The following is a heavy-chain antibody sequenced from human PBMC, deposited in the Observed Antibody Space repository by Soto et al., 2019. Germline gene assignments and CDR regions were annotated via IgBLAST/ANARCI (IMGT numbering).Heavy chain of an antibody. CDR3: ARDQNRVVDTTMIMCY. Sequence: SETLSLTCAVSGGSISSGGYSWSWIRQPPGKGLEWIGYIYHSGSTYYNPSLKSRVTISVDRSKNQFSLKLSSVTAADTAVYYCARDQNRVVDTTMIMCYWGQGTLVTVSS. V-gene: IGHV4-30-2*01. CDR2: IYHSGST. J-gene: IGHJ4*02. CDR1: GGSISSGGYS. D-gene: IGHD5-18*01.